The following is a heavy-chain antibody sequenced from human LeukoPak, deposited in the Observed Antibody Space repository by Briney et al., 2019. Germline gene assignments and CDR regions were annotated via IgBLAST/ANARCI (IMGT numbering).Heavy chain of an antibody. V-gene: IGHV3-9*01. CDR3: AKDSSSTWFGGDSK. Sequence: GGSLRLSCAASGVNFDDYAMHWVRQSPGTGLEWVAGLNWDSRSMAYADSVRGRFTISRDNAKNSLYLQMNSLRAEDTAVYYCAKDSSSTWFGGDSKWGQGTLVTVSS. CDR2: LNWDSRSM. J-gene: IGHJ4*02. D-gene: IGHD3-10*01. CDR1: GVNFDDYA.